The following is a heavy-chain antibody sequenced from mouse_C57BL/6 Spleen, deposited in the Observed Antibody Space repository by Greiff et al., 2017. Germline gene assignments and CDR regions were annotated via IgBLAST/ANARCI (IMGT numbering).Heavy chain of an antibody. V-gene: IGHV1-64*01. J-gene: IGHJ2*01. Sequence: VQLQQPGAELVKPGASVKLSCKASGYTFTSYWMHWVKQRPGQGLEWIGMIHPNSGSTNYNEKFKSKATLTVDKSSSTAYMQLSSLTSEDSAVYYCAREGGYDVYFDSWGQGTTLTVSS. D-gene: IGHD2-2*01. CDR3: AREGGYDVYFDS. CDR1: GYTFTSYW. CDR2: IHPNSGST.